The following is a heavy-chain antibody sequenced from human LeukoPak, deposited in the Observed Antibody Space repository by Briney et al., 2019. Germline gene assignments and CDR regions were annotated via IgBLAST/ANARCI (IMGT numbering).Heavy chain of an antibody. J-gene: IGHJ4*02. Sequence: PGGSLRLSCAASGFTVSSTYMSWVRQAPGKGLECVSVIYSGGTTYYADSVKGRFTISRDNSKNTLYLQMNSLRTEDTAVYYCARDLYDYGSYWGQGTLVTVSS. V-gene: IGHV3-66*01. CDR1: GFTVSSTY. D-gene: IGHD4/OR15-4a*01. CDR2: IYSGGTT. CDR3: ARDLYDYGSY.